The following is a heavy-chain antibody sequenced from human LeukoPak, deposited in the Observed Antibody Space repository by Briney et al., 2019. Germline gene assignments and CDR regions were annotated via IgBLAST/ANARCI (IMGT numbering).Heavy chain of an antibody. CDR3: ARTTEGYCRGRSCYSYYYMDV. Sequence: SETLSLTCTVSGGSISSYYWSWIRQPAGKGLEWIGRIYTGGSTNYNPSLKSRVTMSVDTSKNQFSLKLSSVTAADTAVYYCARTTEGYCRGRSCYSYYYMDVWGKGTTVTVSS. V-gene: IGHV4-4*07. J-gene: IGHJ6*03. D-gene: IGHD2-15*01. CDR1: GGSISSYY. CDR2: IYTGGST.